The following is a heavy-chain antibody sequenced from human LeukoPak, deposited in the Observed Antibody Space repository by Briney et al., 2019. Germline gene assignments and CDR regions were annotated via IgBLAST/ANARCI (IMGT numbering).Heavy chain of an antibody. CDR3: AKDLKRYSYGHPGP. Sequence: PGGSLRLSCAASGFTFSSYGMHWVRQAPGKGLEWVAVISYDGSNKYYAGSVKGRFTISRDNSKNTLYLQMNSLRAEDTAVYYCAKDLKRYSYGHPGPWGQGTLVTVSS. CDR2: ISYDGSNK. V-gene: IGHV3-30*18. CDR1: GFTFSSYG. D-gene: IGHD5-18*01. J-gene: IGHJ5*02.